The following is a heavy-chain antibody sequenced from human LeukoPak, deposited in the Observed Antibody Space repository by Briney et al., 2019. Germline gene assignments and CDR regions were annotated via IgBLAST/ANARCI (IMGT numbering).Heavy chain of an antibody. CDR3: ARLLGYCSSTSCESDYYYYMDV. V-gene: IGHV4-61*02. CDR2: IYTSGST. Sequence: SQTLSLTCTVSGGSISSGSYYWSWIRQPAGKGLEWIGRIYTSGSTNYNPSLKSRVTISVDTSKNQFSLKLSSVTAADTAVYYCARLLGYCSSTSCESDYYYYMDVWGKGTTVTVSS. CDR1: GGSISSGSYY. D-gene: IGHD2-2*01. J-gene: IGHJ6*03.